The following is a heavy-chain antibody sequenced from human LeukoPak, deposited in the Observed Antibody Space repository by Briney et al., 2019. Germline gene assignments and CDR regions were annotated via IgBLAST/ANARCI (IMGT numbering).Heavy chain of an antibody. J-gene: IGHJ4*02. D-gene: IGHD1-1*01. CDR1: VYTFTTYG. Sequence: ASVKVSCKASVYTFTTYGLTWVRPAPGQGLEWMAWISGYNGNTNYAQNLQGRVTMTTDTSTSTAYMDLKSLRSDDTAVYYCARVNIDWRVYYFDYWGQGTLVTVSS. CDR3: ARVNIDWRVYYFDY. V-gene: IGHV1-18*01. CDR2: ISGYNGNT.